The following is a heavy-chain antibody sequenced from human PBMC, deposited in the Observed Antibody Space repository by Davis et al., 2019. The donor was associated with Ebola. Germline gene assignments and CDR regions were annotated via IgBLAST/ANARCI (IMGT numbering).Heavy chain of an antibody. CDR3: ARDKGPSSSWGYYYYYGMDV. CDR2: ISAYNGNT. V-gene: IGHV1-18*01. J-gene: IGHJ6*02. D-gene: IGHD6-13*01. Sequence: ASVKVSCKASGYTFTTYGISWVRQAPGQGLEWMGWISAYNGNTNYAQKLQGRVTMTTDTSTSTAYMELRSLRSDDTAVYYCARDKGPSSSWGYYYYYGMDVWGQGTTVTVSS. CDR1: GYTFTTYG.